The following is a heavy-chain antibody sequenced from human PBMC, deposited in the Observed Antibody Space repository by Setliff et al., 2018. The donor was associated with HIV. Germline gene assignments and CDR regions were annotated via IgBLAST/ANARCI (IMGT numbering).Heavy chain of an antibody. Sequence: SETLSLTCIVSGGSISSGDDYWSWIRQYPGKGLEWIGYIYNSGSSYYNPSLKSRITISVDTSKNQFSLKLTSVTAADTAVYYCARGTRVGANDAFDIWGQGTMVTVSS. J-gene: IGHJ3*02. V-gene: IGHV4-31*03. CDR2: IYNSGSS. CDR1: GGSISSGDDY. CDR3: ARGTRVGANDAFDI. D-gene: IGHD1-26*01.